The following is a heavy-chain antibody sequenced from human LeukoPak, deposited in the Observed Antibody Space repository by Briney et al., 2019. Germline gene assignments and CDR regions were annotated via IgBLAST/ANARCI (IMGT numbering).Heavy chain of an antibody. Sequence: PGGSLLLSCAAAGFTFSSYAMSWGRQAPGKGVEGVSAISGSGGSTYYADSVKGRFTISRDNSKNTLYLQMNSLRAEDTAVYYCAKDRGYSSSVFDYWGQGTLVTVSS. J-gene: IGHJ4*02. CDR3: AKDRGYSSSVFDY. D-gene: IGHD6-6*01. CDR1: GFTFSSYA. V-gene: IGHV3-23*01. CDR2: ISGSGGST.